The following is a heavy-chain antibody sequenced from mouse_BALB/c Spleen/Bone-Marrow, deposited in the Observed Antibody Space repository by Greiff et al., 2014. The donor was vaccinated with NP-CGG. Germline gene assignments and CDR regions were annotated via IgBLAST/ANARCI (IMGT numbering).Heavy chain of an antibody. CDR3: ARLTFPTATYYYAMDY. CDR2: ISSGSSTI. CDR1: GFTFSSFG. V-gene: IGHV5-17*02. J-gene: IGHJ4*01. D-gene: IGHD1-2*01. Sequence: VQLKESGGGLVQPGGSRKLSCAASGFTFSSFGMHWVRQAPEKGLEWVAYISSGSSTIYYADTVKDRFTISRDNPKNTLFLQMTSLRSEDTAMYYCARLTFPTATYYYAMDYWGQGTSVTVSS.